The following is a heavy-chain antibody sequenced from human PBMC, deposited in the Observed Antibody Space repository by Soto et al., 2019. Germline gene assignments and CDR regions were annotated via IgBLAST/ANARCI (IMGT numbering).Heavy chain of an antibody. CDR2: ISAYNGNT. CDR1: GYTFTSYG. CDR3: AREGYDILTGPPLENYGMDV. D-gene: IGHD3-9*01. V-gene: IGHV1-18*01. J-gene: IGHJ6*02. Sequence: GASVKVSCKASGYTFTSYGISWVRQAPGQGLEWMGWISAYNGNTNYAQKLQGRVTMTTDTSTSTAYMELRSLRSDDTAVYYCAREGYDILTGPPLENYGMDVWGQGTTVTVSS.